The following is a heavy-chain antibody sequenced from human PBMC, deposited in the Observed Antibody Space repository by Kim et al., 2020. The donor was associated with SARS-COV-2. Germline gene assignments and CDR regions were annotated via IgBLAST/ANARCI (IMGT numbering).Heavy chain of an antibody. J-gene: IGHJ5*02. Sequence: GSTYYADSVKGRFTISRDNSKNSLYLQMNSLRTEDTALYYCAKGRNWFDPWGQGTLVTVSS. CDR3: AKGRNWFDP. V-gene: IGHV3-43*01. CDR2: GST.